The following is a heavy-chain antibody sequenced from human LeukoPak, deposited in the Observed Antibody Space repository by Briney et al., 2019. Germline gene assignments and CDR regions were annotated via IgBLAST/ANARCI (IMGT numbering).Heavy chain of an antibody. J-gene: IGHJ4*02. CDR2: ISGSGDST. V-gene: IGHV3-23*01. CDR3: ARGFGEPAALTDY. D-gene: IGHD2-2*01. Sequence: GGSLRLSCAASGFTFSSYAMSWVRQAPGKGLEWVSAISGSGDSTYYADSVKGRFTISRDNSKNTLYLQMNSLRAEDTAVYYCARGFGEPAALTDYWGQGTLVTVSS. CDR1: GFTFSSYA.